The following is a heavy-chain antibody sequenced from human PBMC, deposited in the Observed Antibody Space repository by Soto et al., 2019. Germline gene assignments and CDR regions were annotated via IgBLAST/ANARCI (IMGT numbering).Heavy chain of an antibody. V-gene: IGHV3-23*01. J-gene: IGHJ4*02. CDR3: AKDLKMYSSGWYLDY. D-gene: IGHD6-19*01. CDR2: IGGSGGST. Sequence: PGGSLRLSCAASGFTFSSYAMSWVRQAPGKGLEWVSAIGGSGGSTYYADSVKGRFTISRDNSKNTLYLQMNSLRAEDTAVYYCAKDLKMYSSGWYLDYWGQGTLVTVSS. CDR1: GFTFSSYA.